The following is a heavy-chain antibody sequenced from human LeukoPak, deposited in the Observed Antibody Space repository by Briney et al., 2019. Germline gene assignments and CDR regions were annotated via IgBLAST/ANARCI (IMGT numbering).Heavy chain of an antibody. CDR1: GFTFSSYA. J-gene: IGHJ3*02. CDR3: ARDRGLAPYCTNGVCLDGFDI. V-gene: IGHV3-30-3*01. CDR2: ISYDGSNK. Sequence: PGGSLRLSCAASGFTFSSYAMHWVRQAPGKGLEWVAVISYDGSNKYYADSVKGRFTISRDNSKNTLYLQMNSLIAEDTAVYYCARDRGLAPYCTNGVCLDGFDIWGQGTMVTVSS. D-gene: IGHD2-8*01.